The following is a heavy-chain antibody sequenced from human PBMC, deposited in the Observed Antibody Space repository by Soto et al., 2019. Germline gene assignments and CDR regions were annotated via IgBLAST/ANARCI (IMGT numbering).Heavy chain of an antibody. Sequence: GGSLRLSCAASGFTFSSYGMHWVRQAPGKGLEWVAVIWYDGSNKYYADSVKGRFTISRDNSKNSLYLEMSSLRAEDTAVYYCTRDETLVKDHDALDFWGQGTMVTVSS. D-gene: IGHD3-16*02. V-gene: IGHV3-33*08. J-gene: IGHJ3*01. CDR2: IWYDGSNK. CDR1: GFTFSSYG. CDR3: TRDETLVKDHDALDF.